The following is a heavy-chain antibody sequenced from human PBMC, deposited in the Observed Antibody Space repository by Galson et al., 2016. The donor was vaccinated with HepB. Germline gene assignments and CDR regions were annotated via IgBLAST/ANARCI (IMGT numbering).Heavy chain of an antibody. J-gene: IGHJ4*02. D-gene: IGHD3-22*01. CDR3: ATENYYDSSPLVY. Sequence: SVKVSCKASGDTFSSSAISWVRQAPGQGLEWMGVFIPIFGTTNYAQKFQGRVTLTADESTSTAYMELSSLRSADTAVYYCATENYYDSSPLVYWGQGTLVTVSS. CDR1: GDTFSSSA. V-gene: IGHV1-69*13. CDR2: FIPIFGTT.